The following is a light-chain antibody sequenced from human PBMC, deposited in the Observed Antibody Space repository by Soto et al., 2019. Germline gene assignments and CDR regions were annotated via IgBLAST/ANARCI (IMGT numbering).Light chain of an antibody. J-gene: IGKJ2*01. V-gene: IGKV3D-15*01. CDR3: QQYNNWLPYT. CDR1: QSVSNN. CDR2: SAS. Sequence: EIVITQSPATLSVAPGERATLSCRASQSVSNNLAWYQQKPGQAPRLLIYSASTRATGIPARFSGSGSGTEFTLTISSLQSEDFAVYYCQQYNNWLPYTFGQGTKLEIK.